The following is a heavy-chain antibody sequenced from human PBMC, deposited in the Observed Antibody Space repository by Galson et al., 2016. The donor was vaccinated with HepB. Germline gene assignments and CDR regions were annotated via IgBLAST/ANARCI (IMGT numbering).Heavy chain of an antibody. D-gene: IGHD2-2*01. CDR3: ARAAIIPGARMVFDP. Sequence: SETLSLTCAVYGASISDSNWWTWVRQVPGKGLEWIGEIYHTGTSNNNPFLSSRFTLSVDKSRNQFSLNGTSVTAADTAVYYCARAAIIPGARMVFDPWGQGILVTVSS. CDR2: IYHTGTS. CDR1: GASISDSNW. J-gene: IGHJ5*02. V-gene: IGHV4-4*02.